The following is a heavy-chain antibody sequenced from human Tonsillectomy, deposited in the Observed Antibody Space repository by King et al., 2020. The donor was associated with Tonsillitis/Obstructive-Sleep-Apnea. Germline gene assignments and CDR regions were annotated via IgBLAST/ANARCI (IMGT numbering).Heavy chain of an antibody. CDR3: ARGGAAVVSGVDY. V-gene: IGHV3-21*01. CDR1: GFPFRSYS. CDR2: ISSSSSYI. Sequence: VQLVESGGGLFKPGRSLRLSCAAAGFPFRSYSMNCAGNAPGRWLEGVSSISSSSSYIYYADSEKGRFTISRENAKNSLYLQMDSLRAADTVVYYCARGGAAVVSGVDYWGQGALVTVSS. J-gene: IGHJ4*02. D-gene: IGHD4-23*01.